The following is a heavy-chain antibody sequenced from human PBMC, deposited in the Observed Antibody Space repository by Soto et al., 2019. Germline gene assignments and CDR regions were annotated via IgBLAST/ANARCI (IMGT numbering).Heavy chain of an antibody. D-gene: IGHD5-18*01. CDR1: GGSISSYY. CDR3: ARDQKSGYRYGYYYYGMDV. CDR2: IYYSGST. V-gene: IGHV4-59*01. Sequence: SETLSLTCTVSGGSISSYYWSWIRQPPGKGLEWIGYIYYSGSTNYNPSLKSRVTISVDTSKNQFSLKLSSVTAADTAVYYCARDQKSGYRYGYYYYGMDVWGQGTTVTVSS. J-gene: IGHJ6*02.